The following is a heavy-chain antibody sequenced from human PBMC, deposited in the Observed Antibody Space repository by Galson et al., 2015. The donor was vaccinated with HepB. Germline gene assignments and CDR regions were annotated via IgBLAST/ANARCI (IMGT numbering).Heavy chain of an antibody. V-gene: IGHV1-69*04. CDR2: IIPILGIA. J-gene: IGHJ4*02. Sequence: SVKVSCKASGGTFSSYAISWVRQAPGQGLEWMGRIIPILGIANYAQKFQGRVTITADESTSTAYMELSSLRSEDTAVYYCATTYAHDFWSGYYPYYFDYWGQGTLVTVSS. CDR3: ATTYAHDFWSGYYPYYFDY. D-gene: IGHD3-3*01. CDR1: GGTFSSYA.